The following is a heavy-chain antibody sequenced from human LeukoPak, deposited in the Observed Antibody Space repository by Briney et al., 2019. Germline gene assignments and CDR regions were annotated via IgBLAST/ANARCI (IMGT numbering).Heavy chain of an antibody. D-gene: IGHD6-13*01. J-gene: IGHJ6*03. CDR1: GFTFSSYV. V-gene: IGHV3-30*04. Sequence: GGSLRLSCAASGFTFSSYVMHWVRQAPGKGLEWVAIISYDGSNEYYADSVKGRFTISRDNAKNSLYLQMNSLRAEDTAVYYCARDLGSSWYGYYYYYYMDVGGKGTTVTVSS. CDR2: ISYDGSNE. CDR3: ARDLGSSWYGYYYYYYMDV.